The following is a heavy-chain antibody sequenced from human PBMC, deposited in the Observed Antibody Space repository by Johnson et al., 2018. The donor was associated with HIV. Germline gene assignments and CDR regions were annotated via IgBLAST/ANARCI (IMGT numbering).Heavy chain of an antibody. V-gene: IGHV3-74*03. Sequence: VQLVESGGGLVQPGGSLRLSCVGPGFTFSSYWMHWVRQAPGTGLVWVSRINNDGGSTTYADSVKGRFTISRDNAKDKLYLQVNSLRGEDTAVYYCARERIGYSSSGDAFDLWGQETVVPVAS. CDR1: GFTFSSYW. D-gene: IGHD2-2*01. CDR2: INNDGGST. J-gene: IGHJ3*01. CDR3: ARERIGYSSSGDAFDL.